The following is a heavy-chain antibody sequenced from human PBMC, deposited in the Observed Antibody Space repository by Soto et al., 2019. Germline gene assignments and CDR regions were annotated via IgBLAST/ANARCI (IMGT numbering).Heavy chain of an antibody. D-gene: IGHD3-3*01. Sequence: ASETLSLTCAVYGGSFSGYYWSWIRQPPGKGLEWIGEINHSGSTNYNPSLKSRVTISVDTSKNQFSLKLSSVTAADTAVYYCARGSITIFGVPYYQRWFDPWGQGTLVTVSS. CDR1: GGSFSGYY. CDR2: INHSGST. CDR3: ARGSITIFGVPYYQRWFDP. V-gene: IGHV4-34*01. J-gene: IGHJ5*02.